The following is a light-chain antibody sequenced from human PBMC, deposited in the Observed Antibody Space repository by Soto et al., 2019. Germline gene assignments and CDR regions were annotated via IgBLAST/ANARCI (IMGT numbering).Light chain of an antibody. Sequence: QPVLTQPPSVSGAPGQRVTIPCTGSSSNIGAGYDVHWYQQRPGAAPKLLISANINRPSGVPDRFSGSKSGTSASLAITGLQADDEGDYYCQSYDSTLSARYVFGTGTQLTVL. CDR3: QSYDSTLSARYV. CDR2: ANI. J-gene: IGLJ6*01. CDR1: SSNIGAGYD. V-gene: IGLV1-40*01.